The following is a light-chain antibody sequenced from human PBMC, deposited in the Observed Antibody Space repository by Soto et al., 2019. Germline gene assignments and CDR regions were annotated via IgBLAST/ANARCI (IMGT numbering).Light chain of an antibody. J-gene: IGLJ2*01. CDR2: EVT. V-gene: IGLV2-8*01. CDR3: CSYAGSNNFVL. Sequence: QSALTQPPSASGSPGQSVTISCTGTSSDVGYYNYVSWYQQHPGKAPKLMIYEVTKRPSGVPDRFSGSKSGNTASLTVCGLQAEDEGDYYCCSYAGSNNFVLFGGGTKLTVL. CDR1: SSDVGYYNY.